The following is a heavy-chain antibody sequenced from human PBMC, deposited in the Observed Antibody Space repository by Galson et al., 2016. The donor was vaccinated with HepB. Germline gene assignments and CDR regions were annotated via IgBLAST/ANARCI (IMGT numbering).Heavy chain of an antibody. J-gene: IGHJ4*02. V-gene: IGHV4-39*01. Sequence: SETLSLTCTVSGGSISSDNYYWSWIRRPPGKGLEWIASFYYTGYTYYNPSLQSRVTISGDSSRNQLSLKLSSVTAADTAVYYCVGYSRGYNFGQDYWGQGSLVTVSS. CDR3: VGYSRGYNFGQDY. D-gene: IGHD5-18*01. CDR1: GGSISSDNYY. CDR2: FYYTGYT.